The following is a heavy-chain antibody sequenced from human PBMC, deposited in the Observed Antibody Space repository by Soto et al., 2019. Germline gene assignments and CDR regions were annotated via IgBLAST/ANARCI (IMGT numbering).Heavy chain of an antibody. V-gene: IGHV1-46*01. CDR2: INSSGGSP. D-gene: IGHD3-3*01. J-gene: IGHJ6*02. Sequence: QVQLIQSGAEVRKPWASVKVSCKASGDSFTNYYFHWVRQAPGQSLEWMGIINSSGGSPTYAQKFLGRVTMTRDTSTSTVYMALSSLKSEDTAVYYCAGERNYDFWSGYSSYGMDVWGQGTTVSVSS. CDR3: AGERNYDFWSGYSSYGMDV. CDR1: GDSFTNYY.